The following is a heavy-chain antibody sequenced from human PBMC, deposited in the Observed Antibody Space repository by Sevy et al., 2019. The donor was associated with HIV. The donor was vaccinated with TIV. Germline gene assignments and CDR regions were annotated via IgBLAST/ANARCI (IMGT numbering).Heavy chain of an antibody. CDR2: INSDSGVT. J-gene: IGHJ6*02. CDR3: ARLTTQPTSGVYGMDV. V-gene: IGHV1-2*02. CDR1: GYIFTDYY. D-gene: IGHD4-17*01. Sequence: ASVKVSCKASGYIFTDYYIHWVRQAPGQGLEWMAWINSDSGVTNYAQKFQGEVTVTRDTSLSTAYLELTRLKSNDTAIYYCARLTTQPTSGVYGMDVWGQGTTVTVSS.